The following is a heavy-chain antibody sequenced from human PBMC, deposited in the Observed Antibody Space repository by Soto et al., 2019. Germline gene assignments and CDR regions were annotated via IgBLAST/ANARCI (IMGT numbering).Heavy chain of an antibody. CDR2: IKTDGSST. CDR3: AKREGNTYSLVH. J-gene: IGHJ4*02. Sequence: EVQLVESGGGLVQPGGSLRLSCAASGFSFSNYWIHWVRQAPGKGLVWVSRIKTDGSSTDYAASVKGRFTISRDNAKNTLYLPMNSLTPEDTAVYYCAKREGNTYSLVHWGEGTLVTVSS. D-gene: IGHD1-26*01. CDR1: GFSFSNYW. V-gene: IGHV3-74*01.